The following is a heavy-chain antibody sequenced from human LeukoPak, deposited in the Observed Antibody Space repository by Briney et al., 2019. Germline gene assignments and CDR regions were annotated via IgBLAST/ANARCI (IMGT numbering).Heavy chain of an antibody. D-gene: IGHD2-2*01. J-gene: IGHJ4*02. V-gene: IGHV4-39*02. CDR1: GASLGSDSYS. CDR3: ARRYKDMVVVPAVFYFDY. Sequence: SETLSLTCNVSGASLGSDSYSWVWLRQPPGKALEGFGSVYYSGSTYYTPSLKSRVTISVDMSRNHFSLRLNSVAAADTAVYYCARRYKDMVVVPAVFYFDYWGRGILVTVSS. CDR2: VYYSGST.